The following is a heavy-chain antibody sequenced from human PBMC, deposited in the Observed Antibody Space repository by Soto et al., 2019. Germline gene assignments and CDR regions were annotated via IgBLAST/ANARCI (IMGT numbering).Heavy chain of an antibody. J-gene: IGHJ4*02. CDR1: GYTFTSYG. V-gene: IGHV1-18*04. Sequence: ASVKVSCKASGYTFTSYGISWVRQAPGQGLEWMGWISAYNGNTNYAQKLQGRFTISRDNTKSTLYLQMNSLRAEDTAVYYCVPDFWTGDNPLRSTDYWGQGALVTVSS. CDR3: VPDFWTGDNPLRSTDY. CDR2: ISAYNGNT. D-gene: IGHD3-3*01.